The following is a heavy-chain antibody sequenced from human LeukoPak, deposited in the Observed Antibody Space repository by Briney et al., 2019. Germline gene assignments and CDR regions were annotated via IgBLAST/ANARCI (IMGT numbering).Heavy chain of an antibody. CDR3: ARGRATEVPHYYDYFMDV. J-gene: IGHJ6*03. Sequence: GESLTLSCKISGFTLSNYWMHWVRHAPGARLVWVASSSGVGSNTHYADSVRGRFTISRDNGYNILSLHMNGLRADDAAVYFCARGRATEVPHYYDYFMDVWGTGTTVIVSS. V-gene: IGHV3-74*01. CDR1: GFTLSNYW. CDR2: SSGVGSNT. D-gene: IGHD2-21*02.